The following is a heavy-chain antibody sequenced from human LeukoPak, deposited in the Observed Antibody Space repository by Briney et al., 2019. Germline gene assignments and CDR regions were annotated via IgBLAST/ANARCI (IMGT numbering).Heavy chain of an antibody. CDR1: GYTFTGYY. CDR2: INPNGGGT. Sequence: ASVKVSCKASGYTFTGYYMHWVRQAPGQGLEWMGWINPNGGGTNYAQKFQGRVTMTRDTPISTAYMELSRLRSDDTAVYYCARDSWYYDSSGYPTAWGQGTTVTVSS. D-gene: IGHD3-22*01. V-gene: IGHV1-2*02. J-gene: IGHJ6*02. CDR3: ARDSWYYDSSGYPTA.